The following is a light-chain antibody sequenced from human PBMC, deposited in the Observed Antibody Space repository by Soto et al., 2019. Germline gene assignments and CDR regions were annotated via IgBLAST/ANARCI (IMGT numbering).Light chain of an antibody. CDR1: SSDVGGYNY. CDR2: DVS. CDR3: CSYAGSYPVV. Sequence: QSALTQPRSVSGSPGQSVTISCTGTSSDVGGYNYVSWYQQHPVKAPKLMIYDVSKRPSGVPDRFSGSKSGNTASLTISGLQAEDEADYSCCSYAGSYPVVFGGGTKLTVL. V-gene: IGLV2-11*01. J-gene: IGLJ2*01.